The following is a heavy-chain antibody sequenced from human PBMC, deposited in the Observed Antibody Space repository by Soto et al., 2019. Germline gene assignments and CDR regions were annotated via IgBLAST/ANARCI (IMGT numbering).Heavy chain of an antibody. V-gene: IGHV1-18*01. CDR2: ISVYNGNT. D-gene: IGHD3-16*02. J-gene: IGHJ4*02. CDR1: GYTFPNYG. Sequence: ASVKVSCKASGYTFPNYGISWVRQAPGQGLEWMGWISVYNGNTSYAQKLQGRVTMTTDTSTRTVYMEVRSLRSDDTAVYYCARDSPYYDYVWGTYRTHFDYWGQGTLVTVSS. CDR3: ARDSPYYDYVWGTYRTHFDY.